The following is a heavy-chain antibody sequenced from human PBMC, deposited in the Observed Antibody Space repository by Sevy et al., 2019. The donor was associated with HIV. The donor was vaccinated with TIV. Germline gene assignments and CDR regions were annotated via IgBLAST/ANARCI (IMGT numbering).Heavy chain of an antibody. V-gene: IGHV4-34*01. D-gene: IGHD3-22*01. CDR3: AEAGGRNYDIRGYYDY. J-gene: IGHJ4*02. Sequence: SETLSLTCAVYGGSFSGYYWSWIRQPPGKGLEWIGEINHSGSTNYNPSLKSRVTISVDTSKNQFSLKLSSVTAADTAVYYCAEAGGRNYDIRGYYDYWGQGTLVTVSS. CDR1: GGSFSGYY. CDR2: INHSGST.